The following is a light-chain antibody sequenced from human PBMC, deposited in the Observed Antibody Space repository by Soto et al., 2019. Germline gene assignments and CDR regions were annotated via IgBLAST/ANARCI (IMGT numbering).Light chain of an antibody. J-gene: IGKJ1*01. CDR3: LQHNTYVGT. V-gene: IGKV1-17*01. CDR1: QGIRND. CDR2: AVS. Sequence: DVQVTQSPSSLSASVGDRVTITCRASQGIRNDLGWYQQKPGRATKRLIYAVSSLQSGVPSRFSGSRSGTAFTLTITSLQPEDFATYYCLQHNTYVGTFGQGTKVEV.